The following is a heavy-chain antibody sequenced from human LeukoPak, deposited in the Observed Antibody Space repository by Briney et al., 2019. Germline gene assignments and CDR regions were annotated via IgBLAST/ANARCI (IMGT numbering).Heavy chain of an antibody. V-gene: IGHV3-72*01. Sequence: GGSLRLSCAASGFIFSDHYMDWVRQAPGKGLEWVGRSRNKAKSYTTDYAASVKGRFTISRDDSKNSLYLQMNSLKSEDTAVYYCTRNSTYDYWGQGTPVTVSS. CDR1: GFIFSDHY. CDR2: SRNKAKSYTT. CDR3: TRNSTYDY. D-gene: IGHD2/OR15-2a*01. J-gene: IGHJ4*02.